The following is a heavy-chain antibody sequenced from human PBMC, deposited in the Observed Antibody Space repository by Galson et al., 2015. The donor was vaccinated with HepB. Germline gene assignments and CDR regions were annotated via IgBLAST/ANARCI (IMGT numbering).Heavy chain of an antibody. Sequence: SLRLSCAASGLTFSRYSMNWVRQAPGKGLEWVSSISSSSSYIYYADSVKGRFTISRDNAKNSLYLQMNSLRAEDTAVYYCLRLGDLSGYSSSWGQGTLVTVSS. CDR2: ISSSSSYI. D-gene: IGHD6-13*01. J-gene: IGHJ4*02. CDR3: LRLGDLSGYSSS. V-gene: IGHV3-21*04. CDR1: GLTFSRYS.